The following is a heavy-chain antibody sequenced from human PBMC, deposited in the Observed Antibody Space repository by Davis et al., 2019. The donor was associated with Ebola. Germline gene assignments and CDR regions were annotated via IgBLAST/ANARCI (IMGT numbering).Heavy chain of an antibody. V-gene: IGHV4-39*01. CDR2: IYYSGST. CDR1: GGSISSSSYY. CDR3: ARVRAGPDGYFDY. Sequence: MPSETLSLTCTVSGGSISSSSYYWGWIRQPPGKGLEWIGSIYYSGSTYYSPSLKSRVTISVDTSKNQFSLKLTSVTAADTAVYYCARVRAGPDGYFDYWGQGILVTVSS. J-gene: IGHJ4*02. D-gene: IGHD5-24*01.